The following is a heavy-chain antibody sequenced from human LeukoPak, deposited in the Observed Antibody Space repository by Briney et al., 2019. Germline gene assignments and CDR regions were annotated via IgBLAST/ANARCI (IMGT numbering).Heavy chain of an antibody. CDR2: ISYDGSNK. V-gene: IGHV3-30*03. Sequence: GGSLRLSCAASGFTFSSDGMHWDRQAPGKGLEWVAVISYDGSNKYYADSVKGRFTISRDNSKNTLYLQMNSLRAEDTAVYYCATIVVVPAAISGGSDYFDYWGQGTLVTVSS. J-gene: IGHJ4*02. CDR3: ATIVVVPAAISGGSDYFDY. D-gene: IGHD2-2*01. CDR1: GFTFSSDG.